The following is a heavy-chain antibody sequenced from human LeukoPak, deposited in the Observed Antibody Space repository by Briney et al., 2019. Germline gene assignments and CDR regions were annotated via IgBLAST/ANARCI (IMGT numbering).Heavy chain of an antibody. D-gene: IGHD2-8*01. CDR1: GGTFSSYA. V-gene: IGHV1-69*05. CDR3: ARDRGYCTNGVCYTWFDP. Sequence: SVKVSCKASGGTFSSYAISWVRQAPGQGLEWMGGIIPILGTANYAQKFQGRVTITTDESTSTAYMELSSLRSEDTAVYYCARDRGYCTNGVCYTWFDPWGQGTLVTVSS. J-gene: IGHJ5*02. CDR2: IIPILGTA.